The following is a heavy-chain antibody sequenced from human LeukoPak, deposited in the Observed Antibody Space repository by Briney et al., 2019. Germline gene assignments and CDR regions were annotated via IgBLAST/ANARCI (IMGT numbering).Heavy chain of an antibody. CDR2: IYYSGST. D-gene: IGHD6-25*01. CDR1: GGSISSYY. J-gene: IGHJ3*02. Sequence: SETLSLTCTVSGGSISSYYWSWIRQPPGKGLEWIGYIYYSGSTNYNPSLKSRVTISVDTSKNQFSLKLSSVTAADTAVYYCASAASPRGHDAFDIWGQGTMVTVSS. V-gene: IGHV4-59*01. CDR3: ASAASPRGHDAFDI.